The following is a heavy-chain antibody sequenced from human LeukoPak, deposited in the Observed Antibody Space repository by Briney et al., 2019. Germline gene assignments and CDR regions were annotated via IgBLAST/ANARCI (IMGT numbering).Heavy chain of an antibody. CDR2: IYYSGST. D-gene: IGHD3-22*01. V-gene: IGHV4-59*01. CDR3: ARDNFYDSSGYSYYYYGMDV. Sequence: PSETLSLTCTVSGGSISSYYWSWIRQPPGKGLEWIGYIYYSGSTNYNPSLKSRVTISVDTSKNQFPLKLSSVTAADTAVYYCARDNFYDSSGYSYYYYGMDVWGQGTTVTVSS. CDR1: GGSISSYY. J-gene: IGHJ6*02.